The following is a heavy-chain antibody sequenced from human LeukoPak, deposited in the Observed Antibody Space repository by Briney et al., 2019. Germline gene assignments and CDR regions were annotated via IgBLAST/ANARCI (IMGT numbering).Heavy chain of an antibody. V-gene: IGHV3-30-3*02. Sequence: PGGSLRLSCAASGFTFSSYAMHWVRQAPGKGLEWVAVISYDGSNKYYADSVKGRFTISRDNSKNTLYLQMNSLRAEDTAVYYCAKTTRVGADFDYWGQGTLVTVSS. CDR1: GFTFSSYA. CDR3: AKTTRVGADFDY. D-gene: IGHD1-26*01. CDR2: ISYDGSNK. J-gene: IGHJ4*02.